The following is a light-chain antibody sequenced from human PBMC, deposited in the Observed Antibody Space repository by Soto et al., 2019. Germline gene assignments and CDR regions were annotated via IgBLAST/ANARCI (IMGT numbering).Light chain of an antibody. J-gene: IGLJ2*01. CDR2: EVS. CDR1: SSDVGAYKY. Sequence: QSGLTQPASVSGSPGQSITISCTGTSSDVGAYKYVSWYQQHPGKAPKLMIYEVSNRPSGISNRFSGSKSGNTASLTISGLQAEDEADYYCSSYTGSSTLVVFGGGTQLTVL. V-gene: IGLV2-14*01. CDR3: SSYTGSSTLVV.